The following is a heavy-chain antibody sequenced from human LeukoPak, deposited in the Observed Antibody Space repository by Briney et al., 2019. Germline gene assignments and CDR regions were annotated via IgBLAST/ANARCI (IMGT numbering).Heavy chain of an antibody. CDR1: GFTFSNYA. CDR2: ISGSGGNT. D-gene: IGHD3-10*01. J-gene: IGHJ4*02. V-gene: IGHV3-23*01. Sequence: GGSLRLSCAASGFTFSNYAMSWVRQAPGKGLEWVSAISGSGGNTYYADSVKGRFTISRDNSKNTLYLQMNSLRAEDTAVYYCAKDRVPITLIRGVITPFDYWGQGTLVTVSS. CDR3: AKDRVPITLIRGVITPFDY.